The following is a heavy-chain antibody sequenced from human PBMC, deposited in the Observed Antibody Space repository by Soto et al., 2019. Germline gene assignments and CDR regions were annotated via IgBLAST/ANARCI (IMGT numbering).Heavy chain of an antibody. Sequence: WGSLRLSCAASGFTFVIYAISCVRHSPGKWLEWVSGLSSSGGTTHYADSVKGRFTISRDNSKNTLFLQMNSLRAEDTAVYYCAKLPRGSSPENDYWGQGTLVTVSS. CDR1: GFTFVIYA. J-gene: IGHJ4*02. CDR2: LSSSGGTT. D-gene: IGHD6-6*01. V-gene: IGHV3-23*01. CDR3: AKLPRGSSPENDY.